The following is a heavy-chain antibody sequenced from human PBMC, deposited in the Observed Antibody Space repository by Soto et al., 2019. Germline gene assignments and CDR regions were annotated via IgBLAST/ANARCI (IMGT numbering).Heavy chain of an antibody. CDR3: TRSGAVAYYYYGMDV. CDR2: IRSKANSYAT. Sequence: EVQLVESGGGLVQPGGSLKLSCAASGFTFSGSAMHWVRQASGKGLEWVGRIRSKANSYATAYAASVKGRFTISRDDSKNTAYLQMNSLKTEDTAVYYCTRSGAVAYYYYGMDVWGRGTTVTVSS. V-gene: IGHV3-73*01. CDR1: GFTFSGSA. D-gene: IGHD6-19*01. J-gene: IGHJ6*02.